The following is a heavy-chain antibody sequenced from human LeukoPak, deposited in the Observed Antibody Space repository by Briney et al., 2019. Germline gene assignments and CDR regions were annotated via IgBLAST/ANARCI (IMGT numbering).Heavy chain of an antibody. J-gene: IGHJ4*02. Sequence: SETQSLTCAVYGGSFSGYYWSWIRQPTGKGLEWIGEIDHSGCTNHNPSLKGPVTISVATSKNQCSQKLSSVTAADTAVYYCARGKNSSGYYPPGDYWGQGTLVTVSS. CDR3: ARGKNSSGYYPPGDY. CDR1: GGSFSGYY. CDR2: IDHSGCT. V-gene: IGHV4-34*01. D-gene: IGHD3-22*01.